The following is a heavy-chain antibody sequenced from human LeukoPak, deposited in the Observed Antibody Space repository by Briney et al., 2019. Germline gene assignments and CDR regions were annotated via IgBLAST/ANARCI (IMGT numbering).Heavy chain of an antibody. J-gene: IGHJ4*02. CDR3: ARRLDFDY. CDR1: GYSISSGYY. CDR2: IYHSGST. V-gene: IGHV4-38-2*01. Sequence: SETLSLTCAVSGYSISSGYYWGRIRQPPGKGLEWIGSIYHSGSTYYNPSLKSRVTISVDTSKNQFSLKLSSVTAADTAVYYCARRLDFDYWGQGTLVTVSS. D-gene: IGHD5/OR15-5a*01.